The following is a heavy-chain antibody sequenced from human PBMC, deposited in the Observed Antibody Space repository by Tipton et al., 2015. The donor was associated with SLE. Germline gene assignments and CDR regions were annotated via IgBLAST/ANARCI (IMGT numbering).Heavy chain of an antibody. D-gene: IGHD2-2*03. CDR1: GYSISSGYY. CDR2: IYHSGST. Sequence: TLSLTCAVSGYSISSGYYWGWIRQPPGKGLEWIGSIYHSGSTYYNPSLKSRVTISVDTSKNQFSLKLSSVTAADTAVYYCARSRDHGSPNWFDPWGQGTLVTVSS. J-gene: IGHJ5*02. CDR3: ARSRDHGSPNWFDP. V-gene: IGHV4-38-2*01.